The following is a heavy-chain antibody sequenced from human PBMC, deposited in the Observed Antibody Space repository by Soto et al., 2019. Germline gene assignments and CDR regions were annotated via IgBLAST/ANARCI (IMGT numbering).Heavy chain of an antibody. Sequence: GGSLRLSCAASGFTFSSYAMSWVRQAPGKGLEWVSAISGSGGSTYYEDSVKGRFTISRDNSKNTLYLQMNSLRAEDTAVYYCAKFGSGWYVGKNYFDYWGQGTLVTVSS. CDR1: GFTFSSYA. V-gene: IGHV3-23*01. CDR3: AKFGSGWYVGKNYFDY. D-gene: IGHD6-19*01. J-gene: IGHJ4*02. CDR2: ISGSGGST.